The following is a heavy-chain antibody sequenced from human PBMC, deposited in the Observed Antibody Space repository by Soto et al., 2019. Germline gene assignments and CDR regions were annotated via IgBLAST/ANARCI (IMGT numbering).Heavy chain of an antibody. V-gene: IGHV1-46*01. CDR3: AANGRDGYNWYFDY. CDR1: GYTFTSYG. D-gene: IGHD5-12*01. J-gene: IGHJ4*02. Sequence: GASVKVSCKASGYTFTSYGISWARQAPGQGLEWMGIINPSGGSTSYAQKFQGRVTMTRDMSTSTAYMELSSLRSEDAAVYYCAANGRDGYNWYFDYWGQGTLVNVSS. CDR2: INPSGGST.